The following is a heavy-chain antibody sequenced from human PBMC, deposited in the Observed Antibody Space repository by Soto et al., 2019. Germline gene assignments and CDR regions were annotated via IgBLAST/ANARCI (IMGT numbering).Heavy chain of an antibody. D-gene: IGHD6-25*01. CDR3: VXEMWTRSGPQNFFDY. J-gene: IGHJ4*02. CDR1: GYTFTSYG. Sequence: ASVKVSCKASGYTFTSYGIIWVRQAPGQGLEWMGYISPNSGATTYAQNLQGRLTLTTDTSTSTAYMELRSLSSDDTAIYYCVXEMWTRSGPQNFFDYWGLGALVTVSS. V-gene: IGHV1-18*01. CDR2: ISPNSGAT.